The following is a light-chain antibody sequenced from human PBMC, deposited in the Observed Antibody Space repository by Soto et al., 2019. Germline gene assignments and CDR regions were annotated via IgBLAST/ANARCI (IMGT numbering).Light chain of an antibody. J-gene: IGKJ3*01. CDR2: GAS. V-gene: IGKV3-15*01. CDR1: QSVGSD. CDR3: QQYSDRRQFT. Sequence: DIVMPQSPATLSVSPGESATLSCRASQSVGSDLAWYQHKPGQAPRLVVYGASIRATAIPARYTGRGTDTDFSLTISSLQSEDIALYYCQQYSDRRQFTCGPGTRV.